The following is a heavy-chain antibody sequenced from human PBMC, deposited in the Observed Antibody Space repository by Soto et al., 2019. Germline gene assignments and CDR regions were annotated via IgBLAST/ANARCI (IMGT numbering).Heavy chain of an antibody. CDR3: AEDDRSSWYYFDS. V-gene: IGHV3-23*01. J-gene: IGHJ4*02. CDR2: ISGSGGST. CDR1: GFTFSSYA. Sequence: EVQLLESGGGLVQPGGSLRLSCAASGFTFSSYAMSWVRPAPGKGLKWVSAISGSGGSTYYADSVKGRFTISRYNSKNTLYPQMSRLGAEDTAVDYGAEDDRSSWYYFDSWGQGTLVTVSS. D-gene: IGHD6-13*01.